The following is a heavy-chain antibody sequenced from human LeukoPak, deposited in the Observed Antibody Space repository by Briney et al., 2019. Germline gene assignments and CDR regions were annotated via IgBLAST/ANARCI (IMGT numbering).Heavy chain of an antibody. CDR2: IKTKADGGTT. J-gene: IGHJ6*03. CDR1: GFTFSSYE. CDR3: TTDLTYYYYYYMDV. Sequence: GGSLRLSCAASGFTFSSYEMNWVRQAPGKGLEWVGRIKTKADGGTTDYAAPVKGRFTVSRDDSKNTLFLQMNSLKTDDTAVYYCTTDLTYYYYYYMDVWGKGTTVTISS. V-gene: IGHV3-15*01. D-gene: IGHD4/OR15-4a*01.